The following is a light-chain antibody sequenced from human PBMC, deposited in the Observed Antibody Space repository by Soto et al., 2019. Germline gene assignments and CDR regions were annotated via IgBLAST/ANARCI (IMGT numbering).Light chain of an antibody. CDR3: QQYRSWPRT. CDR1: QSVSSD. J-gene: IGKJ1*01. CDR2: AAS. Sequence: EIVMTQSPATLSVSPGERATVSGRASQSVSSDLAWYQQKPGQTPSLLIYAASTRATGIPARFSGSGSGTEFTLTISSLQSEDFAVYYCQQYRSWPRTFGQGTKVEI. V-gene: IGKV3-15*01.